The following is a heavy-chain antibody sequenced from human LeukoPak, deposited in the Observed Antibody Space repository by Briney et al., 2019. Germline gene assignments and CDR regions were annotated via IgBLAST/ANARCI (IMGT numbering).Heavy chain of an antibody. CDR3: ARDLMGIAYRGAFYY. Sequence: ASVKVSCKDSGYSFTGYHIHWVRQAPGQGLEWMGWINPNSGGTNYAQKFQGRVTMTRDTSISTAYMELSRLRSDDTAVYYCARDLMGIAYRGAFYYWGQGTLVTVSS. CDR2: INPNSGGT. J-gene: IGHJ4*02. V-gene: IGHV1-2*02. D-gene: IGHD6-13*01. CDR1: GYSFTGYH.